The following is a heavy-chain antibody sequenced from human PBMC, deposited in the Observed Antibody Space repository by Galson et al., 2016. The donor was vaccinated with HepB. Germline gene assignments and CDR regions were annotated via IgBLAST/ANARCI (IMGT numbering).Heavy chain of an antibody. V-gene: IGHV1-69*13. CDR2: ITPIFGAP. D-gene: IGHD3-10*01. CDR3: ARSPRAYAYGLDI. Sequence: SVKVSCKASGGTFNNYATSWVRQAPGQGLEWMGGITPIFGAPNYAQKFQDRVTITADESTSTAYMELSNLKSEDTAVYFCARSPRAYAYGLDIWGQGTTGTVSS. J-gene: IGHJ6*02. CDR1: GGTFNNYA.